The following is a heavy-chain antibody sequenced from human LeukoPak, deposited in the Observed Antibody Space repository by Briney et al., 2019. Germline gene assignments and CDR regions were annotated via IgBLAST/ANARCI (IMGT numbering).Heavy chain of an antibody. J-gene: IGHJ4*02. CDR2: IYHSGNT. CDR3: AGSGYYCHDH. D-gene: IGHD2/OR15-2a*01. CDR1: GGSITSNW. V-gene: IGHV4/OR15-8*01. Sequence: SETLFLTCGVSGGSITSNWWSWVRQPPGKGLEWIGEIYHSGNTNYNPSLKSRVTISVDKSKNQFSLKLSSVTAADTAVYYCAGSGYYCHDHWGQGILVTVSS.